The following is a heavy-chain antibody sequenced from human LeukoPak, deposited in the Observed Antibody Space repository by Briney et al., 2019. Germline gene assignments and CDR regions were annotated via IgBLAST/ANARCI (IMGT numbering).Heavy chain of an antibody. D-gene: IGHD1-1*01. CDR2: IKQDGSEK. CDR3: ARYCTFRTCSGTKFDS. Sequence: GRSLRLSCAASGFTFSSYWMSWVRQAPGKGLEWVANIKQDGSEKYYLDSVKGRFTISRDTAKNSLYLQMYSLTAEDTALYYCARYCTFRTCSGTKFDSWGPGTLVTVSS. CDR1: GFTFSSYW. J-gene: IGHJ4*02. V-gene: IGHV3-7*03.